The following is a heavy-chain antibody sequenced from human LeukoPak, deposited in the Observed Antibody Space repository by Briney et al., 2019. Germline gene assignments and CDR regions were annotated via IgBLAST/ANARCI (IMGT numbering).Heavy chain of an antibody. J-gene: IGHJ4*02. D-gene: IGHD3-16*02. Sequence: GASVKVSCKASGYTFTNYPIHWVRQAPGQRLEWMGWIDAGNGKTAYSQKFQGRVTITRDTSASTAYMELSSLRSEDTAVYYCARETGGYRYEYWGQGTLVTVSS. CDR2: IDAGNGKT. CDR3: ARETGGYRYEY. V-gene: IGHV1-3*01. CDR1: GYTFTNYP.